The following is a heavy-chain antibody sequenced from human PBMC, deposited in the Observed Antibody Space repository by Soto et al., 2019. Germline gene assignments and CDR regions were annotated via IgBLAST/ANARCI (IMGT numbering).Heavy chain of an antibody. D-gene: IGHD2-2*01. CDR3: ARAAIVVVPAASYYYYGMDV. J-gene: IGHJ6*02. Sequence: ASVKVSCKASGYTFTGYYMHWVLQAPGQGLEWMGWINPNSGGTNYAQKFQGWVTMTRDTSISTAYMELSRLRSDDTAVYYCARAAIVVVPAASYYYYGMDVWGQGTTVTVSS. V-gene: IGHV1-2*04. CDR1: GYTFTGYY. CDR2: INPNSGGT.